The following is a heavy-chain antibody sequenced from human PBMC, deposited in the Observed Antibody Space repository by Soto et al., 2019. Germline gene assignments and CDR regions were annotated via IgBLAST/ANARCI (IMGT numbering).Heavy chain of an antibody. Sequence: GGSLRLSCAASGFTFSNYAISWVRQAPGEGLEWVSATIGSGGSTYYADSVKGRFTISRDNSRTTLYLQMNSLRAEDTAVYYWANGNSRQLTDYWGQGTLVTVSS. CDR3: ANGNSRQLTDY. J-gene: IGHJ4*02. CDR1: GFTFSNYA. CDR2: TIGSGGST. D-gene: IGHD5-18*01. V-gene: IGHV3-23*01.